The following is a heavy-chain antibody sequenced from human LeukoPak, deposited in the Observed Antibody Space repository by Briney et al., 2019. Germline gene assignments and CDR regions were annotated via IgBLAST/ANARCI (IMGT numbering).Heavy chain of an antibody. J-gene: IGHJ4*02. CDR2: INTDGTVT. CDR3: ATKQWLAPPPDS. Sequence: WGSLRLSCAVSGFTFSKYWMLWVRQAPGKGLESVSRINTDGTVTTYAASVKCRFTVSRDTADNTMCLQMNSVRDEDTAVYYCATKQWLAPPPDSWGQGTPVTVSS. D-gene: IGHD6-19*01. CDR1: GFTFSKYW. V-gene: IGHV3-74*01.